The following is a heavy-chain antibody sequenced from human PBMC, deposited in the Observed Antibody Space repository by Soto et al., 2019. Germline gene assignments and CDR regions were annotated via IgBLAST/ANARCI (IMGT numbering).Heavy chain of an antibody. CDR1: GGSISSGGYY. D-gene: IGHD4-4*01. CDR2: IYYSGST. Sequence: PSETLSLTCTVSGGSISSGGYYWSWIRQHPGKGLEWIGYIYYSGSTYYNPSLKSRVTISVDTSKNQFSLKLSSVTAADTAVYYCARDPPPCGNYAFDIWGKGKMVPVS. V-gene: IGHV4-31*03. J-gene: IGHJ3*02. CDR3: ARDPPPCGNYAFDI.